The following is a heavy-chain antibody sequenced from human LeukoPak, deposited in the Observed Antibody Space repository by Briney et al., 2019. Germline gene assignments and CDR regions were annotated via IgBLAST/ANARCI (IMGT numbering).Heavy chain of an antibody. D-gene: IGHD6-25*01. CDR1: GYSISSGYY. J-gene: IGHJ1*01. V-gene: IGHV4-61*01. Sequence: SETLSLTCTVSGYSISSGYYWSWIRQPPGKGLEWIGYIYYSGSTNYNPSLKSRVTISVDTSKNQFSLKLSSVTAADTAVYYCARGAAREYFQHWGQGTLVTVSS. CDR2: IYYSGST. CDR3: ARGAAREYFQH.